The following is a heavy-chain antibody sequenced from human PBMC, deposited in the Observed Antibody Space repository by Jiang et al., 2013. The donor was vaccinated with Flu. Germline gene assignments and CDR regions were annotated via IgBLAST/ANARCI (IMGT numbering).Heavy chain of an antibody. J-gene: IGHJ5*02. CDR2: INAGNGNT. D-gene: IGHD3-10*01. CDR1: GYTFTSYA. CDR3: ARFYGSAPYNWFDP. Sequence: SGAEVKKPGASVKVSCKASGYTFTSYAMHWVRQAPGQRLEWMGWINAGNGNTKYSQKFQGRVTITRDTSASTAYMELSSLRSEDTAVYYCARFYGSAPYNWFDPWGQGTLVTVSS. V-gene: IGHV1-3*01.